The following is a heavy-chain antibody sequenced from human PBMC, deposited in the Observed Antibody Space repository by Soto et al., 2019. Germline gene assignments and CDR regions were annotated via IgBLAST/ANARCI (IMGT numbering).Heavy chain of an antibody. CDR2: ISGTSTYI. CDR3: ARSPSYYYGSGSYDY. J-gene: IGHJ4*02. D-gene: IGHD3-10*01. Sequence: PGGSLRLSCAASGFIFTDYGMHWVRQAPGKGLEWVSSISGTSTYIYHGDSFKGRFTISRDNAKNSLYLQMNSLRVEDTAVYYCARSPSYYYGSGSYDYWGLGTLVTVCS. V-gene: IGHV3-21*06. CDR1: GFIFTDYG.